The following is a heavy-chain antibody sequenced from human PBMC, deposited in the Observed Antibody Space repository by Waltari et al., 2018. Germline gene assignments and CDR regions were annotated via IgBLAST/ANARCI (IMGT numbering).Heavy chain of an antibody. CDR1: GYSISSGYY. D-gene: IGHD1-26*01. CDR2: IYHSGST. CDR3: ARAHSGSYSYVNWFDP. V-gene: IGHV4-38-2*01. J-gene: IGHJ5*02. Sequence: QVQLQESGPGLVKPSETLSLTCAVSGYSISSGYYWGWIRQPPEKGLEWIGSIYHSGSTSSNPSLKSRVTISIDTSKNQFSLRLSSVTAADTAVYYCARAHSGSYSYVNWFDPWGQGTLVTVSS.